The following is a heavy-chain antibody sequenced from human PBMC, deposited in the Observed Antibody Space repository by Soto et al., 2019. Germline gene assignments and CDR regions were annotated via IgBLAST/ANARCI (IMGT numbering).Heavy chain of an antibody. Sequence: GGSLRLSYAASGFTFSSYAMSWVRQAPGKGPEWVSAISGSGGSTYYADSVKGRFTISRDNSKNTLYLQMNSLRAEDTAVYYCAKAGYYDSSGYSIDYWGQGTLVTVSS. CDR1: GFTFSSYA. J-gene: IGHJ4*02. CDR2: ISGSGGST. V-gene: IGHV3-23*01. CDR3: AKAGYYDSSGYSIDY. D-gene: IGHD3-22*01.